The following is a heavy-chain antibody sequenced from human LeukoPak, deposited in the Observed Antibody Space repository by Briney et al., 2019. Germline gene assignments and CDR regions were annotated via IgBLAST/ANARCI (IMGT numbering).Heavy chain of an antibody. CDR3: SSGSCLAFQH. Sequence: SEALSLTCTASGGSISSYYWSWIRQPPGKGLEWIGYIYTSGSTNYNPSLKSRVTISVDTSKNQFSLKLSSVTAADTAVYYCSSGSCLAFQHWGQGTLVTVSS. V-gene: IGHV4-4*09. D-gene: IGHD2-15*01. CDR1: GGSISSYY. CDR2: IYTSGST. J-gene: IGHJ1*01.